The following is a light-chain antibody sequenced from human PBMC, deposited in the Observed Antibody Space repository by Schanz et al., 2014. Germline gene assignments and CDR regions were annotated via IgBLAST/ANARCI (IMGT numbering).Light chain of an antibody. CDR1: QTVTSGY. CDR3: QQYGRAPWT. J-gene: IGKJ1*01. CDR2: AAS. Sequence: EIVLTQSPGTLSLSPGERVTLSCRASQTVTSGYLAWYQQKPGQTPRLLIYAASTRAPGIPGRFSGSGSGTDFTLTISRLEPEDFTVYFCQQYGRAPWTFGQGTKVEIK. V-gene: IGKV3-20*01.